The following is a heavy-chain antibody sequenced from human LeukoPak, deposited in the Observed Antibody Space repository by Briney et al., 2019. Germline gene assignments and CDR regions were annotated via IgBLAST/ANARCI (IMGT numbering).Heavy chain of an antibody. V-gene: IGHV4-59*08. CDR1: GGSISSYY. CDR2: IYYSGST. Sequence: SETLSLTCTVSGGSISSYYWSRIRQPPGKGLEWIGYIYYSGSTNYNPSLKSRVTISVDTSKNQFSLKLSSVTAADTAVYYCARQRGGGWFGELVYAFDIWGQGTMVTVSS. D-gene: IGHD3-10*01. J-gene: IGHJ3*02. CDR3: ARQRGGGWFGELVYAFDI.